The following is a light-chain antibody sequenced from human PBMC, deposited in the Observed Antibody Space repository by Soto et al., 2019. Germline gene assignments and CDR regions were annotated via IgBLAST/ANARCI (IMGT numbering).Light chain of an antibody. Sequence: QSVLTQPLSASGTPGQRVTLSCSGSSYNIGSNTVNWYQQFPGTAPKLLMYNNNQRPSGVPDRFSGSKSGTSSSLAISGLQSDDEAEYNCAAWDGSLKGVVFGGGTKLTVL. V-gene: IGLV1-44*01. CDR2: NNN. CDR1: SYNIGSNT. J-gene: IGLJ2*01. CDR3: AAWDGSLKGVV.